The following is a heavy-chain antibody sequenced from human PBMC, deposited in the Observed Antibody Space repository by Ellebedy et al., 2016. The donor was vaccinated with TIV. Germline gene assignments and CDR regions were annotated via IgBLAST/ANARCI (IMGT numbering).Heavy chain of an antibody. CDR2: ITQTDYI. V-gene: IGHV3-21*04. Sequence: GESLKISXAASGFSLSSYTMNWVRQVPGKGLEWVSSITQTDYIIYADSVKGRFTISRDNAKNALFLQMNSLRAEDTALYYCAKCTSGWPNYFDYWGQGALVTVSS. CDR1: GFSLSSYT. J-gene: IGHJ4*02. D-gene: IGHD6-19*01. CDR3: AKCTSGWPNYFDY.